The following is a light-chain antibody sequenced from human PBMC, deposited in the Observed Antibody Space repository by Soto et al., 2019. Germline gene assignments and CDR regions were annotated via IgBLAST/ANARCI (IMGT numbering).Light chain of an antibody. J-gene: IGLJ2*01. CDR2: DVS. V-gene: IGLV2-11*01. CDR3: CSYAGSVV. CDR1: SSDVGGYNY. Sequence: QFALTQPRSVSGSPGQSVTISWTGTSSDVGGYNYVSWYQQHPGKAPKLMIYDVSKRPSGVPDRFSGSKSGNTASLTISGLQAEDEADYYCCSYAGSVVFGGGTKLTVL.